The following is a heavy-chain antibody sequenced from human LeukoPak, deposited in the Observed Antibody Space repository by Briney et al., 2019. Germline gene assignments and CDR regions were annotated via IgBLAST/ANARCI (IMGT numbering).Heavy chain of an antibody. CDR1: GFTFDDYG. Sequence: SGGSLRLSCAASGFTFDDYGMSWVRHAPGKGLEWVSGINWNGGSTGYADSVKGRFTISRDNAKNSLYLQMNSLRAEDTAVYYCARGVEVVAAANNWFDPWGQGTLVTVSS. V-gene: IGHV3-20*04. CDR2: INWNGGST. D-gene: IGHD2-2*01. J-gene: IGHJ5*02. CDR3: ARGVEVVAAANNWFDP.